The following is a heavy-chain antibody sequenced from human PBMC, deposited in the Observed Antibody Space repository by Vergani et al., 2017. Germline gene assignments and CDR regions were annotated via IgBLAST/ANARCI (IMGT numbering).Heavy chain of an antibody. V-gene: IGHV1-69*12. CDR3: ARDRMGVRFRQPPYYCMDV. Sequence: QVQLVQSGAEVKKPGSSVRVSCKTSGGAFSTYAINWVRQAPGQGLEWMGAIIPNFSPARSAQKFQGRVTITADESTRTVYMELNSLRSDDSAVYYCARDRMGVRFRQPPYYCMDVWGQGTTVTVSS. J-gene: IGHJ6*02. CDR1: GGAFSTYA. CDR2: IIPNFSPA. D-gene: IGHD1-14*01.